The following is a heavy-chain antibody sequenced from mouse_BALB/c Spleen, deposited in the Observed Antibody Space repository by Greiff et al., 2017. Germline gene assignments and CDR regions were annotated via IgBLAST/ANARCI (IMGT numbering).Heavy chain of an antibody. CDR2: INPSNGRT. CDR1: GYTFTSYW. J-gene: IGHJ3*01. CDR3: ARNWDRFAY. D-gene: IGHD4-1*01. V-gene: IGHV1S81*02. Sequence: VQLQQPGAELVKPGASVKLSCKASGYTFTSYWMHWVKQRPGQGLEWIGEINPSNGRTNYNEKFKSKATLTVDKSSSTAYMQLSSLTSEDSAVYYCARNWDRFAYWGQGTLVTVSA.